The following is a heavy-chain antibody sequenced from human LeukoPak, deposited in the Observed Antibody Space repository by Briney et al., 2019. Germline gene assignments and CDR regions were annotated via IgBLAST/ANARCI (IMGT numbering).Heavy chain of an antibody. CDR3: ARGTYSSGRCDVFDI. J-gene: IGHJ3*02. Sequence: GGSLRLSCAASGFTLSSSAAMHWVRQAPGKGLEWVAAVSPDGISKYFVDSVKDRFAISSDISKNALYLEMNSLRLEDTAVYYCARGTYSSGRCDVFDIWGQGTMVTVSS. CDR1: GFTLSSSA. D-gene: IGHD6-19*01. CDR2: VSPDGISK. V-gene: IGHV3-30*09.